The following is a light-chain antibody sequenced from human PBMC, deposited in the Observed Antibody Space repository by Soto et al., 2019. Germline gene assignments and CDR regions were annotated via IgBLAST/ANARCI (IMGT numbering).Light chain of an antibody. CDR2: EDN. Sequence: NFMLTQPHSVSEAPGKTVIISCTGSSGSIASNYVQWYQQRPGSAPTTVIYEDNQRPSGVPDRFSGSIDSSSNSASLTISGLKTEDEADYYGQSYGGSNVLFGGGTELTVL. CDR3: QSYGGSNVL. V-gene: IGLV6-57*02. J-gene: IGLJ2*01. CDR1: SGSIASNY.